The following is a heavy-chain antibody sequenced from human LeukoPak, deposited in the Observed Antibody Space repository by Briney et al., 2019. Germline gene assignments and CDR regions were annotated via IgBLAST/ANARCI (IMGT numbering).Heavy chain of an antibody. CDR2: ISPHNGGT. Sequence: ASVTVSCKSSGYTFSDYYIHWVRQTPEQGLEWMAWISPHNGGTHYAQKFQGRVTMTLDTPTSTVYLELTSLTSDDTAVYYCARDHPGPEFIDYWGQGTLVTVSS. CDR1: GYTFSDYY. V-gene: IGHV1-2*02. J-gene: IGHJ4*02. CDR3: ARDHPGPEFIDY.